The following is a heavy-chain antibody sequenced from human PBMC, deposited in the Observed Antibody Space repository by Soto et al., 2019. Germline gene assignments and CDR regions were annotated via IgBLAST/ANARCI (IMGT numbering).Heavy chain of an antibody. CDR1: GYTFTGYY. CDR3: ASYDSSGYGGGVDDAFEI. CDR2: INPNSGGT. J-gene: IGHJ3*02. Sequence: ASVKVSCKASGYTFTGYYMHWVRQAPGQGLEWMGWINPNSGGTNYAQKFQGRVTITRDTSISTAYMELSRLRSDDTAVYYCASYDSSGYGGGVDDAFEIWGQGTMVTVSS. V-gene: IGHV1-2*02. D-gene: IGHD3-22*01.